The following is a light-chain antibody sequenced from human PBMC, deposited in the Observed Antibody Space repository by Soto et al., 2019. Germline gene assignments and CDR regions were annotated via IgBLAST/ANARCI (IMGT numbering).Light chain of an antibody. Sequence: QSALTQPASVSGTPGQSITISCTGTNSDVGKYDFVSWYQHYPDKAPKFIIYEVNKRPSGVSHRFSGSKSGSTASLTISGLQAGDEAHYYCCSYTSSETVVFGGGTQLTVL. CDR1: NSDVGKYDF. CDR2: EVN. V-gene: IGLV2-23*02. CDR3: CSYTSSETVV. J-gene: IGLJ3*02.